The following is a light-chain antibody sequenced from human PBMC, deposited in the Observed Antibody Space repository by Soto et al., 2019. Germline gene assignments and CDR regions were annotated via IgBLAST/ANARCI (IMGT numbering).Light chain of an antibody. V-gene: IGKV1-5*03. CDR1: QSISSW. Sequence: DIQMTQSPSTLSASVGDRVTITCRASQSISSWLAWYQQKPGKAPKLLIYKASSLESGVPSRFSGSGSGTEFTLTISSLQDDDFATYYCQQYNSYSLTWTFGQGTKVEIK. J-gene: IGKJ1*01. CDR3: QQYNSYSLTWT. CDR2: KAS.